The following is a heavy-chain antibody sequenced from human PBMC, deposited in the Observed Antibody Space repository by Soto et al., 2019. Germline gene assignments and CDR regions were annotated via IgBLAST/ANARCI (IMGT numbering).Heavy chain of an antibody. CDR2: ISGSGGST. Sequence: EVQLLESGGGLVQPGGSLRLSCAASGFTFSSYAMSWVRQAPGKGLEWVSAISGSGGSTYYADSVKGRFTISRDNSKNPLYLQMNSLRAEDTAVYYCAKDLLRYFDWLLYSPFDYWGQGTLVTVSS. V-gene: IGHV3-23*01. J-gene: IGHJ4*02. CDR3: AKDLLRYFDWLLYSPFDY. CDR1: GFTFSSYA. D-gene: IGHD3-9*01.